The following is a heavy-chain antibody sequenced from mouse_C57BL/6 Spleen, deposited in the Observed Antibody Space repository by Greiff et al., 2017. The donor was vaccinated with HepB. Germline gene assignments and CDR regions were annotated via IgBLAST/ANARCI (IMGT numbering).Heavy chain of an antibody. V-gene: IGHV1-55*01. Sequence: VKLQQPGAELVKPGASVKMSCKASGYTFTSYWITWVKQRPGQGLEWIGDIYPGSGSTNYNEKFKSKATLTVDTSSSTAYMQLSSLTSEDSAVYYCARLGGYYQYFDVWGTGTTVTVSS. CDR2: IYPGSGST. CDR3: ARLGGYYQYFDV. J-gene: IGHJ1*03. CDR1: GYTFTSYW. D-gene: IGHD2-3*01.